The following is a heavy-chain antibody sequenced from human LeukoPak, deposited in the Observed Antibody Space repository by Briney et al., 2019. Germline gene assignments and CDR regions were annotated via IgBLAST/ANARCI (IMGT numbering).Heavy chain of an antibody. CDR2: INPNSGDT. J-gene: IGHJ3*02. CDR3: ARGPTLGLDI. V-gene: IGHV1-2*02. CDR1: GYTFTAYY. Sequence: ASVKDSCRASGYTFTAYYIHWVRQAPGQGLEWMGWINPNSGDTSLPQRFQGRVTMTRDTSIITAYMELSSLTSDDTGMYYCARGPTLGLDIWGQGTMVTVSS.